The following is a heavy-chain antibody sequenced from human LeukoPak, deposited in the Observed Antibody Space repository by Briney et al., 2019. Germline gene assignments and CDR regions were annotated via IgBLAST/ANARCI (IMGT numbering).Heavy chain of an antibody. CDR2: INTNTGNP. V-gene: IGHV7-4-1*02. J-gene: IGHJ4*02. Sequence: ASVKVSCKASGYTLTSYAMNWVRQAPGQGLEWMGWINTNTGNPTYAQGFTGRFVFSLDTSVSTAYLQISSLQAEDTAVYYCARRATDYYDSSGYYSNYWGQGTLVTVSS. CDR1: GYTLTSYA. CDR3: ARRATDYYDSSGYYSNY. D-gene: IGHD3-22*01.